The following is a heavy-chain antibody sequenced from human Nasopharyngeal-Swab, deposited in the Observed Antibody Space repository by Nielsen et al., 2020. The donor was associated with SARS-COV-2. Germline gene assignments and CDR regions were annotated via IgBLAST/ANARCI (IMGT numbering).Heavy chain of an antibody. V-gene: IGHV4-4*02. CDR3: ARGGDWRFDP. Sequence: VRKAPGKGLEWIGEVHRSGTTNCNPTLKSRVTISVDKSKNNFSLKLNSVTAADTALYYCARGGDWRFDPWGQGTLVTVSS. CDR2: VHRSGTT. J-gene: IGHJ5*02. D-gene: IGHD2-21*02.